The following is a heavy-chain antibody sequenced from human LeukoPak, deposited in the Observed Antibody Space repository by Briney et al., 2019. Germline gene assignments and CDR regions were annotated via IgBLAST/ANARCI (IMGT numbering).Heavy chain of an antibody. D-gene: IGHD2-15*01. Sequence: SVKVSCKASGGSCSIYAISWVRQAPGQGLEWMVGIIPIFGTANYAQKFQGRVTITTDDSTTTAYLVLSNLRSEDTAVYYCARALGSDCSGGSSYRSAFDPWGQGTLVTVSS. CDR2: IIPIFGTA. J-gene: IGHJ5*02. V-gene: IGHV1-69*05. CDR1: GGSCSIYA. CDR3: ARALGSDCSGGSSYRSAFDP.